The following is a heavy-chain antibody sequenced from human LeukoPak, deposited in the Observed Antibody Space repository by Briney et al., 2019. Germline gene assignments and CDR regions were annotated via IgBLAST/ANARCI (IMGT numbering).Heavy chain of an antibody. D-gene: IGHD2-2*01. Sequence: GGSLRLSCAASGFTFSSYSMNWVRQAPGKGLEWVSSISSSSSYIYYADSVKGRFTISRDNAKNSLYLQMSSLRAEDTAVYYCASTLGYCSSTSCYNYFDYWGQGALVTVSS. J-gene: IGHJ4*02. CDR1: GFTFSSYS. V-gene: IGHV3-21*01. CDR3: ASTLGYCSSTSCYNYFDY. CDR2: ISSSSSYI.